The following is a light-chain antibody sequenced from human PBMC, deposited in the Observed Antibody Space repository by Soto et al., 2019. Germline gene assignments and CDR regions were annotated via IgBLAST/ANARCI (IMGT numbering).Light chain of an antibody. V-gene: IGLV2-14*01. J-gene: IGLJ3*02. CDR2: DVS. CDR3: SSYTSSSTLV. Sequence: QSALTQPASVAGSPGQSITISCTGTSSDVGVYNYVSWYQQHPGKAPRLMDYDVSNRPSGVSNRFSGSKSGNTASLTISGLQAEDEGEYYCSSYTSSSTLVFGGGTKLTVL. CDR1: SSDVGVYNY.